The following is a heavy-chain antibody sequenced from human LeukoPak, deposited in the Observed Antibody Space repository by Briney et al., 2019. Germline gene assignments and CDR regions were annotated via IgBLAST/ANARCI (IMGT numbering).Heavy chain of an antibody. J-gene: IGHJ6*01. CDR2: ISSSSSYI. D-gene: IGHD5-18*01. V-gene: IGHV3-21*01. CDR1: GFTFSSYN. Sequence: GGSLRLSCAASGFTFSSYNMNWVRQAPGKGLEWVSSISSSSSYIYYADSVKGRFTISRDNAKNSLYLQMNSLRAEDTAVYYCARDKDTAMVYYYYYGMDVWGQGTTVTVSS. CDR3: ARDKDTAMVYYYYYGMDV.